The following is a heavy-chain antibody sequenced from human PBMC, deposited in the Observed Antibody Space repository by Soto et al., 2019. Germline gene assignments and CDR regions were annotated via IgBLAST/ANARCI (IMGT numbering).Heavy chain of an antibody. D-gene: IGHD2-15*01. V-gene: IGHV5-51*01. J-gene: IGHJ4*02. CDR3: ARYPLCSGGSCLFDY. CDR1: GYSFTSYW. Sequence: GESLKISCKGSGYSFTSYWIGWVRQMPGKGLEWMGIIYPGDSDTRYSPLFQGQVTISADKSISTAYLQWSSLKASDTAMYYCARYPLCSGGSCLFDYWGQGTLVTVSS. CDR2: IYPGDSDT.